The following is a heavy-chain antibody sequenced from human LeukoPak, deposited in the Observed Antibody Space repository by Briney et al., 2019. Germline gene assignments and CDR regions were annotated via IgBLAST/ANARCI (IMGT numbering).Heavy chain of an antibody. CDR3: ARSPAFYDGAVVKYYFDY. CDR1: GFPVYTNS. V-gene: IGHV3-53*01. CDR2: IYTGGTT. Sequence: GESLRHSCAVSGFPVYTNSMSWVRQVPGKGLEWVSVIYTGGTTHYADTVKGRFTISRDNSKNTVYLEMNSLRAEDAAVYFCARSPAFYDGAVVKYYFDYWGQGTLVTVSS. D-gene: IGHD6-19*01. J-gene: IGHJ4*02.